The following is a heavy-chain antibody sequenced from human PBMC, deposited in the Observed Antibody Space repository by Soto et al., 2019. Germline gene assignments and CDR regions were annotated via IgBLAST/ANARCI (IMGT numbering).Heavy chain of an antibody. CDR2: IIPILGIA. J-gene: IGHJ6*02. V-gene: IGHV1-69*02. Sequence: ASVKVSCKASGYTFTSYTISWVRQAPGQGLEWMGRIIPILGIANYAQKFQGRVTITADKSTSTAYMELSSLRSEDTAVYYCARGWAAGSGMDVWGQGTTVTVSS. CDR1: GYTFTSYT. CDR3: ARGWAAGSGMDV. D-gene: IGHD6-13*01.